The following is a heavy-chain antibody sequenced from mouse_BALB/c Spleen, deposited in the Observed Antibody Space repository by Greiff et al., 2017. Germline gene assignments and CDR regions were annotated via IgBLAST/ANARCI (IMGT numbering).Heavy chain of an antibody. V-gene: IGHV2-9*02. CDR1: GFSLTSYG. D-gene: IGHD2-13*01. Sequence: QVQLKESGPGLVAPSQSLSITCTVSGFSLTSYGVHWVRQPPGKGLEWLGVIWAGGSTNYNSALMFRLSISKDNSKSQVFLKMNSLQTDDTAMYYCARDGGLHAMDYWGQGTSVTVSS. CDR2: IWAGGST. CDR3: ARDGGLHAMDY. J-gene: IGHJ4*01.